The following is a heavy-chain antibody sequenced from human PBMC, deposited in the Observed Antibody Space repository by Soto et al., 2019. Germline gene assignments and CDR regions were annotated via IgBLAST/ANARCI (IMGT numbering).Heavy chain of an antibody. V-gene: IGHV3-23*01. CDR3: VKGGSGYDYGDF. CDR1: AFTFSYHA. CDR2: ISGSGGST. J-gene: IGHJ4*02. D-gene: IGHD5-12*01. Sequence: EVQLLESGGGLVQPGGSLRLSCAASAFTFSYHAMTWVRQAPGKGLEWVSGISGSGGSTYYADSVKGRLTISRDNSKNTLYLQMNSLRAEDTAVYYCVKGGSGYDYGDFWGQGTLVTVSS.